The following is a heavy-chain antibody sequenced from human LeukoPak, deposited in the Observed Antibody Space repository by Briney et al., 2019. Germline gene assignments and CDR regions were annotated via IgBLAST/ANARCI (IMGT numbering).Heavy chain of an antibody. D-gene: IGHD2-2*02. CDR2: INPNSGGT. V-gene: IGHV1-2*04. Sequence: ASVKVPCKASGYTFTGYYMHWVRQAPGQGLEWMGWINPNSGGTNYAQKFQGWVTMTRDTSISTAYMELSRLRSDDTAVYYCAREHTDYYYGMDVWGQGTTVTVSS. CDR3: AREHTDYYYGMDV. J-gene: IGHJ6*02. CDR1: GYTFTGYY.